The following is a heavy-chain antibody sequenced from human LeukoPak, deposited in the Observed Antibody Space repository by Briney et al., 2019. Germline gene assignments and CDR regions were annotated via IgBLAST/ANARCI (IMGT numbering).Heavy chain of an antibody. V-gene: IGHV1-24*01. CDR3: ATGSITMVRGVLNGAFDI. CDR1: GYTLTELS. Sequence: ASVRVSCKVSGYTLTELSMHWVRQAPGKGFVWMGGFDPEDGDTIYAQKFQGRVTMTEDTSTDTAYMELSSLRSEDTAVYYGATGSITMVRGVLNGAFDIWGQGTMVTVSS. CDR2: FDPEDGDT. J-gene: IGHJ3*02. D-gene: IGHD3-10*01.